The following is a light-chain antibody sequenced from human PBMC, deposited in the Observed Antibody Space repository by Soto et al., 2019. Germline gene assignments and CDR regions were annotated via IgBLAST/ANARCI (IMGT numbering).Light chain of an antibody. J-gene: IGKJ5*01. CDR1: QSVSSN. V-gene: IGKV3-11*01. CDR3: QQRSNSIT. Sequence: VLTQSPSTLYLSPGERATLSRRASQSVSSNLAWYQQTPGQAPRLLIYDASNRATGIPARFSASGSGTDFTLTISGLEPEDFVVYYCQQRSNSITCGQGTRLQIK. CDR2: DAS.